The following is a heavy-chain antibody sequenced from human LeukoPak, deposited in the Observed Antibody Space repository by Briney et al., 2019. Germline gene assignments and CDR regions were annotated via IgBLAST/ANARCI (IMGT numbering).Heavy chain of an antibody. J-gene: IGHJ6*02. CDR1: GFTFSSYG. CDR2: ISYDGSNK. D-gene: IGHD3-3*01. Sequence: GRSLRLSCAASGFTFSSYGMHWVRQAPGKGLEWVAVISYDGSNKYYADSVKGRFTISRDNSKNTLYLQMNSLRAEDTAVYYCAREDPRGGVVIDRVYGMDVWSQGTTVTVSS. CDR3: AREDPRGGVVIDRVYGMDV. V-gene: IGHV3-30*19.